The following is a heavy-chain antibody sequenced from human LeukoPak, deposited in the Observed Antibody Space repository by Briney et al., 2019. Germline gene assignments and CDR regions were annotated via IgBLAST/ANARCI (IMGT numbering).Heavy chain of an antibody. Sequence: PSETLSLTCTVSGGSISSYYWSWIRQPPGKGLEWIGYIYYSGSTNYNPSLKSRVTISVDTSKNQFSLKLSSVTAADTAVYYCARLRVRWHRSNTDILTGYYRVFDYWGQGTLVTVSS. CDR1: GGSISSYY. CDR2: IYYSGST. CDR3: ARLRVRWHRSNTDILTGYYRVFDY. J-gene: IGHJ4*02. D-gene: IGHD3-9*01. V-gene: IGHV4-59*08.